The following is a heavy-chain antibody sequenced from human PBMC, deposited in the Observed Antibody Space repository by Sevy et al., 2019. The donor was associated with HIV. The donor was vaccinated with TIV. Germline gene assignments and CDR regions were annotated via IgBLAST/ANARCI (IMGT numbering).Heavy chain of an antibody. D-gene: IGHD5-18*01. CDR1: GFIFSSYA. CDR3: ARALPDTAMVTGSYYYYYMDV. CDR2: ISYDGSNK. V-gene: IGHV3-30-3*01. J-gene: IGHJ6*03. Sequence: GGSLRLSCAGSGFIFSSYAMHWVRQAPGKGLEWVAVISYDGSNKYYADSVKGRFTISRDNSKNTLYLQMNSLRAEDTAVYYCARALPDTAMVTGSYYYYYMDVWGKGTTVTVSS.